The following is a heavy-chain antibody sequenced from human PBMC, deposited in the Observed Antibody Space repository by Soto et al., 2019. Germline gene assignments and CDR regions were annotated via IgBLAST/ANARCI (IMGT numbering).Heavy chain of an antibody. V-gene: IGHV4-34*01. CDR3: ARGGSSDWQVTLDI. J-gene: IGHJ3*02. D-gene: IGHD6-19*01. CDR2: IKHGGSS. CDR1: AGSFSHYY. Sequence: QVQQQPWGAGLLKPSETLSLTCTVYAGSFSHYYWNWIRQSPGKGLEWIGKIKHGGSSSYNPSLRRRVSISVDMSKNQFSLTVSSVTAADTAVYYCARGGSSDWQVTLDIWGQGTMVPVSS.